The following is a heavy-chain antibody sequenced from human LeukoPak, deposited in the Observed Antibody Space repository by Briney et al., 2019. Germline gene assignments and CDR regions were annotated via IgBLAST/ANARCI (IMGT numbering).Heavy chain of an antibody. D-gene: IGHD7-27*01. Sequence: PGGSLRLSCAASGFTFSSHGMDWVRQAPGMGLEWVSGVSPSGDITYYADSVKGRFAISRDNSRNTVYFQLNSLRADDTVVYYCAKDIDWGRFDVWGRGTLVTVSS. CDR1: GFTFSSHG. CDR2: VSPSGDIT. V-gene: IGHV3-23*01. CDR3: AKDIDWGRFDV. J-gene: IGHJ2*01.